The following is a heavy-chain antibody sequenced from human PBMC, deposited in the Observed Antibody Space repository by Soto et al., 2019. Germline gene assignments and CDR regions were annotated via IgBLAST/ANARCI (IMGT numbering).Heavy chain of an antibody. CDR2: ISYDGSNK. J-gene: IGHJ4*02. Sequence: PGGSLRLSCAASGFTFSSYAMHWVRQAPGKGLEWVAVISYDGSNKYYADSVKGRFTISRDNSKNTLYLQMNSLRAEDTAVYYCARVRGKRWHYTGFDYWGQGTLVTVFS. D-gene: IGHD3-16*01. CDR1: GFTFSSYA. V-gene: IGHV3-30-3*01. CDR3: ARVRGKRWHYTGFDY.